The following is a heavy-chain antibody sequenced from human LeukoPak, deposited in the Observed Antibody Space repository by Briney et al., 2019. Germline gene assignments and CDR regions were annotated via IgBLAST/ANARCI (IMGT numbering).Heavy chain of an antibody. D-gene: IGHD4-23*01. Sequence: SETLSLTCAVYGGSFSGYYWSWIRQPPGKGLEWIGEINHSGSTNYNPSLKSRVTISVDTSKNQFSLKLTSVTAADTAVYYCARDHGGNSAFDYWGQGTLVTVSS. CDR3: ARDHGGNSAFDY. J-gene: IGHJ4*02. CDR2: INHSGST. CDR1: GGSFSGYY. V-gene: IGHV4-34*01.